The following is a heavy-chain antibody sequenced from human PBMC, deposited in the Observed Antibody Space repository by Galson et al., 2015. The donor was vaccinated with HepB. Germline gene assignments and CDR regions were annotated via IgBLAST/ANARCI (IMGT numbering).Heavy chain of an antibody. J-gene: IGHJ4*02. D-gene: IGHD2-15*01. Sequence: QSGAEVKKPGESVKTSCKGSGYKFPNYWIGWVRQMPGKGLEWMGVIYPGDSTIRYSPSFQGQVTISADKSITTAYLQLDSLKASDTAMYYCARHLGGGVPATVPYFDYWGQGTLVSVSA. CDR1: GYKFPNYW. CDR2: IYPGDSTI. V-gene: IGHV5-51*01. CDR3: ARHLGGGVPATVPYFDY.